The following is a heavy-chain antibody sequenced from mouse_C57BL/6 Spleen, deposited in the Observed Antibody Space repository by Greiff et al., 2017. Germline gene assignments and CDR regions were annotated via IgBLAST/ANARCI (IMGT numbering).Heavy chain of an antibody. Sequence: VQLQQPGAELVKPGASVKLSCKASGYTFTSYWMQWVKQRPGQGLEWIGEIDPSDSYTNYNQKFKGKATLTVDTSSSTAYMQLSSLTSEDSAVYYCASPPYFDVWGTGTTVTVSS. V-gene: IGHV1-50*01. CDR2: IDPSDSYT. CDR1: GYTFTSYW. CDR3: ASPPYFDV. J-gene: IGHJ1*03.